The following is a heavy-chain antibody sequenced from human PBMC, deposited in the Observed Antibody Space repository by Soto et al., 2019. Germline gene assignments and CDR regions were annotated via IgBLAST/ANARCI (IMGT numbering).Heavy chain of an antibody. CDR2: INPNSGGT. V-gene: IGHV1-2*02. CDR3: ARDYYYDSSGHIFP. J-gene: IGHJ5*02. Sequence: GASVKVSCKASGYTFTGHYMHWVRQAPGQGLEWMGWINPNSGGTNYAQKFQGRVTMTRDTSISTAYMELSRLRSDDTAVYYCARDYYYDSSGHIFPWGQGTLVTVSS. CDR1: GYTFTGHY. D-gene: IGHD3-22*01.